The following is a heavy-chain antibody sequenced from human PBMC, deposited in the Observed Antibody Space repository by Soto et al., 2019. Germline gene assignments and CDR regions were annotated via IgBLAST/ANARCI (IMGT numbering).Heavy chain of an antibody. CDR2: INPNSGGT. D-gene: IGHD3-10*01. CDR3: ARDSDYGSGSYYPNYYFDY. CDR1: GYTFTGYY. Sequence: ASVKVSCKASGYTFTGYYMHWVRQAPGQGLEWMGWINPNSGGTNYAQKFQGWVTMNRDTSIRTAYMELSRLRSDDTAVYYCARDSDYGSGSYYPNYYFDYWGQGTLVTVSS. J-gene: IGHJ4*02. V-gene: IGHV1-2*04.